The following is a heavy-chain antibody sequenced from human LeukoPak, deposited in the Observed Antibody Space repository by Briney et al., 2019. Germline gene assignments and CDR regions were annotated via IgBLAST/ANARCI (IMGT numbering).Heavy chain of an antibody. CDR2: IYYSGST. Sequence: PSETLSLTCAVYGGSFSGYYWSWIRQPPGKGLEWIGYIYYSGSTNYNPSLKSRVTISVDTSKNQFSLKLSSVTAADTAVYYCAGKWGPQSGSWFGPWGQGTLVTVSS. D-gene: IGHD1-26*01. J-gene: IGHJ5*02. V-gene: IGHV4-59*01. CDR1: GGSFSGYY. CDR3: AGKWGPQSGSWFGP.